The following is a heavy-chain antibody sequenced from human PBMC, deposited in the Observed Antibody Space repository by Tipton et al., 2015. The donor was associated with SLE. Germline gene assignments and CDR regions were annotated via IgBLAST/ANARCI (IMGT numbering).Heavy chain of an antibody. CDR1: GFTFSYYT. J-gene: IGHJ4*02. CDR2: VSGNTAYT. CDR3: ARDAPDY. V-gene: IGHV3-21*01. Sequence: SLRLSCAASGFTFSYYTLNWVRQAPGRGLEWVSSVSGNTAYTYYADSVKGRFTISRDNAKNSLYLQMNSLRVEDTAVYYCARDAPDYWGQGTLVTVSS.